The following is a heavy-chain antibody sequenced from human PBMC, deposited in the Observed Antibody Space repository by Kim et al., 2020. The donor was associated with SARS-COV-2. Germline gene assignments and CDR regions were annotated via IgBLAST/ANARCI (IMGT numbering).Heavy chain of an antibody. CDR2: IIPIFGTA. Sequence: SVKVSCKASGGTFSSYAISWVRQAPGQGLEWMGGIIPIFGTANYAQKFQGRVTITADESTSTAYMELSSLRSEDTAVYYCARDRRDYYGSGSPLFDYYYGMDVWGQGTTVTVSS. CDR3: ARDRRDYYGSGSPLFDYYYGMDV. CDR1: GGTFSSYA. V-gene: IGHV1-69*13. J-gene: IGHJ6*02. D-gene: IGHD3-10*01.